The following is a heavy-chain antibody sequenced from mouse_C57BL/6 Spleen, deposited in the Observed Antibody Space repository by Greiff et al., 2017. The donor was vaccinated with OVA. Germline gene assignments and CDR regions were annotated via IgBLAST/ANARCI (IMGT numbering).Heavy chain of an antibody. CDR3: ARSWLLPNGYFDV. Sequence: QVQLQQSGAELVKPGASVKLSCKASGYTFTSYWMHWVKQRPGRGLEWIGRIDPNSGGTTYNEKFKSKATLTVDKPSSTAYMQLSSLTAEDSAVYYCARSWLLPNGYFDVWGTGTTVTVSS. CDR1: GYTFTSYW. V-gene: IGHV1-72*01. D-gene: IGHD2-3*01. J-gene: IGHJ1*03. CDR2: IDPNSGGT.